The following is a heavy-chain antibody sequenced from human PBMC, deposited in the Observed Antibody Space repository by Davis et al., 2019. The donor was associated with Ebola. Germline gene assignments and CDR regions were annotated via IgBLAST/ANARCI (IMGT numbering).Heavy chain of an antibody. CDR3: AKDGHSSSGEGYYYYIDV. D-gene: IGHD6-6*01. J-gene: IGHJ6*03. CDR1: GFTFSSYS. Sequence: PGGSLRLSCAASGFTFSSYSMSWVRQAPGKGLEWVSGISGSGGSTYYADSVKGRFTISRDNSKNTLYLQMNSLRAEDTAVYYCAKDGHSSSGEGYYYYIDVWGKGTTVTVSS. CDR2: ISGSGGST. V-gene: IGHV3-23*01.